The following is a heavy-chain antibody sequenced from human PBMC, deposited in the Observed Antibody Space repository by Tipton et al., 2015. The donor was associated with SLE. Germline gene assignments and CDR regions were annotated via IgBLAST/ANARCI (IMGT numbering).Heavy chain of an antibody. V-gene: IGHV4-38-2*01. CDR1: GYSISSSYY. Sequence: LRLSCAVSGYSISSSYYWGWIRQPPGKGLEWIGTIYHSGSTYYNPSLKSRVTISVDTSKNQFSLKLSSVTAADTAVYYCARISPTEVNAFDIWGQGTMVNVSS. CDR2: IYHSGST. D-gene: IGHD4-23*01. J-gene: IGHJ3*02. CDR3: ARISPTEVNAFDI.